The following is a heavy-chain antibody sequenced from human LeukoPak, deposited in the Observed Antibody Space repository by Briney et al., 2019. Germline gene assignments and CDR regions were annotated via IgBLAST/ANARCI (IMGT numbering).Heavy chain of an antibody. J-gene: IGHJ5*02. D-gene: IGHD2-2*01. V-gene: IGHV3-9*01. CDR3: AKGVQPAATGEFDP. Sequence: GRSLRLSCAASGFTFDDYAMHWVRQAPGKGLEWVSGISWNSGSIGYADSVKGRFTISRDNAKNSLYLQMNSLRAEDTALYYCAKGVQPAATGEFDPWGQGTLVTVSS. CDR1: GFTFDDYA. CDR2: ISWNSGSI.